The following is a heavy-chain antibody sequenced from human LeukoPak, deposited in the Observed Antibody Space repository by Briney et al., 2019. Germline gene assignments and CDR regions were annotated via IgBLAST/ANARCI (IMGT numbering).Heavy chain of an antibody. J-gene: IGHJ6*02. Sequence: ASVKGSCNASAYTSTGYYMLWVRRAPGQGLEWMGWINPNSGGTNYAQKFKGRVTMTRDTSISTAYMELSRLRSDDTAVYYCASALCSGGSYYYYYGMDVWGQGTTVTVSS. CDR3: ASALCSGGSYYYYYGMDV. V-gene: IGHV1-2*02. CDR2: INPNSGGT. CDR1: AYTSTGYY. D-gene: IGHD2-15*01.